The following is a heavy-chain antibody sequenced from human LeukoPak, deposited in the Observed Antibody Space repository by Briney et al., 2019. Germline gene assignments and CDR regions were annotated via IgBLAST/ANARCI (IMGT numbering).Heavy chain of an antibody. Sequence: SETLSLTCAVYGGPFSGYYWGWIRQSPGKGLEWIGENNESGRTNYNPSLKSRVTISVDTSKNQFSLKLSSVTAADTAVYYCARGRSGWLAFDYWGQGILVTVSS. CDR1: GGPFSGYY. CDR3: ARGRSGWLAFDY. V-gene: IGHV4-34*01. CDR2: NNESGRT. D-gene: IGHD6-19*01. J-gene: IGHJ4*02.